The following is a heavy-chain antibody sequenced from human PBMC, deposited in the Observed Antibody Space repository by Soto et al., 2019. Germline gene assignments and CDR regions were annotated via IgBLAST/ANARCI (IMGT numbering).Heavy chain of an antibody. V-gene: IGHV3-23*01. CDR3: AKVPCGGNADDAFDI. CDR1: GFTFSSYA. Sequence: GGSLRLSCAASGFTFSSYAMSWVRQAPGKGLEWVSAISGSGGSTYYAVSVKGRFTISRDNSKNTLYLQMNSLRAEGTAVYYCAKVPCGGNADDAFDIWGQGTMVTVSS. J-gene: IGHJ3*02. D-gene: IGHD2-15*01. CDR2: ISGSGGST.